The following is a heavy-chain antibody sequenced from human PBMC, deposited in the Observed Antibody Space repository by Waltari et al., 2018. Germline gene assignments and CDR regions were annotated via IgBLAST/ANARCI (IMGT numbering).Heavy chain of an antibody. Sequence: QVQLVQSGAEVTKPGASVKVSCKASGYTLTGYEMTWVRQAPGQGLEWMGVINPSSGGTIYAQKFQGRVTMTRDKSISTAYMELTRLTSDDTALYYCARGWDAFDIWGQGTMVTVSS. V-gene: IGHV1-2*02. CDR3: ARGWDAFDI. CDR1: GYTLTGYE. CDR2: INPSSGGT. J-gene: IGHJ3*02.